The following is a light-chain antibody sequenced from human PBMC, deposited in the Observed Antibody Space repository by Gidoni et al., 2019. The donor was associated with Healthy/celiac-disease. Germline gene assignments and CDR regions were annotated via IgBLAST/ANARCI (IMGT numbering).Light chain of an antibody. J-gene: IGKJ3*01. Sequence: DIQMTPSPSSLSASVVDSVTITCRASQSISSYLNWYQQKPGKAPKLLIYAASSLQSGVPSRFSGSGAGTDFTLTISSLQPEDFATYYCQQSYSTPRITFGPGTKVDIK. CDR2: AAS. CDR1: QSISSY. CDR3: QQSYSTPRIT. V-gene: IGKV1-39*01.